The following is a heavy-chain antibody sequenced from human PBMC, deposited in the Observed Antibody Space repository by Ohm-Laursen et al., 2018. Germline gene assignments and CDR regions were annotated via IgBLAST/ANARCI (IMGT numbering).Heavy chain of an antibody. CDR3: VRDRRGGSIELRA. J-gene: IGHJ4*02. D-gene: IGHD6-6*01. CDR1: GFTFSTYW. CDR2: INQDGSEK. V-gene: IGHV3-7*01. Sequence: SLRLSCSASGFTFSTYWMNWFRQAPGKGLESVASINQDGSEKYFVDSVRSRFTIYRDNAKNSLYLQMNSLRAEDTAVYYCVRDRRGGSIELRAGGQGALVTVSS.